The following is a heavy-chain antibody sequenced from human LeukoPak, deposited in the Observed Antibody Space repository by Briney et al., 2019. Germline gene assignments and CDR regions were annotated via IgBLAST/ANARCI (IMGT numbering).Heavy chain of an antibody. D-gene: IGHD5-18*01. CDR2: ISHSGTT. J-gene: IGHJ4*02. V-gene: IGHV4-38-2*01. CDR1: GYSISSGSY. CDR3: ARASEYSYGVDY. Sequence: PSETLSLTCAVSGYSISSGSYWGWIRQPPGKGLECIGTISHSGTTYYKPSLESRVTISVDTSKNQFSLKLSSVTAADTAVYYCARASEYSYGVDYWGQGTLVTVSS.